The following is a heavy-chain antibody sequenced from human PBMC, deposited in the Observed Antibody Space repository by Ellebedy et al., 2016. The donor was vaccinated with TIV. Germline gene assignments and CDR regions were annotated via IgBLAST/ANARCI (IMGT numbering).Heavy chain of an antibody. CDR1: GFTVSSVY. Sequence: GESLKISCAASGFTVSSVYVSWVRQAPGKGLEWLSVIYSDAATYYADSVKGRFTISRDNSKNTLYLQMNSLRAEDTAVYYCASELVGTTDFDYWGQGTLVTVSS. V-gene: IGHV3-66*01. CDR3: ASELVGTTDFDY. J-gene: IGHJ4*02. D-gene: IGHD1-26*01. CDR2: IYSDAAT.